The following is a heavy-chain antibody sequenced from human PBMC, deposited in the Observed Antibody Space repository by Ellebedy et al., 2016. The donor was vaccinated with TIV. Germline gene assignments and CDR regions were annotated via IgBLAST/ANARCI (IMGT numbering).Heavy chain of an antibody. Sequence: SETLSLTXAVSGGSISSGGYSWSWIRQPPGKGLEWIGYIYHSGSTYYNPSLKSRVTISVDRSKNQFSLKLSSVTAADTAVYYCARGSGDSSGYFNYWGQGTLVTVSS. CDR1: GGSISSGGYS. J-gene: IGHJ4*02. CDR2: IYHSGST. D-gene: IGHD3-22*01. V-gene: IGHV4-30-2*01. CDR3: ARGSGDSSGYFNY.